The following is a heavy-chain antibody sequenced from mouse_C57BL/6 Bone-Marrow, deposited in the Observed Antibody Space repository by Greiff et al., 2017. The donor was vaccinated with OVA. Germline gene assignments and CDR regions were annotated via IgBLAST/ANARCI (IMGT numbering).Heavy chain of an antibody. CDR2: IDPETGGT. J-gene: IGHJ2*01. CDR3: TKGEDSSGYGGFGY. CDR1: GYTFTDYE. Sequence: QVQLKESGAELVRPGASVTLSCKASGYTFTDYEMHWVKQTPVHGLEWIGAIDPETGGTAYNQKFKGKAILTADKSSSTAYMELRSLTSEDSAVYYCTKGEDSSGYGGFGYWGQGTTLTVSS. D-gene: IGHD3-2*02. V-gene: IGHV1-15*01.